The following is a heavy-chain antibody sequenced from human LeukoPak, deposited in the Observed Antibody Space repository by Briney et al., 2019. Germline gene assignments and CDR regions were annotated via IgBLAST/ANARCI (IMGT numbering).Heavy chain of an antibody. CDR2: ISGSGGST. D-gene: IGHD3-3*01. J-gene: IGHJ6*03. CDR1: GFTFSSYA. CDR3: AKDGEGVLRFLEWSRRDYYYMDV. Sequence: GGSLRLSCAASGFTFSSYAMSWVRQAPGKGLEWVSAISGSGGSTYYADSVKGRFTISRDNSKNTLYLRMNSLRAEDTAVYYCAKDGEGVLRFLEWSRRDYYYMDVWGKGTTVTVSS. V-gene: IGHV3-23*01.